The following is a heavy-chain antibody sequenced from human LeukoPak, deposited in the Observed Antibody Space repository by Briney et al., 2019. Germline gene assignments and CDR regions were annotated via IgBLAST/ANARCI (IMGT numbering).Heavy chain of an antibody. D-gene: IGHD3-10*01. V-gene: IGHV3-74*01. CDR2: INGDGSST. CDR1: GFTFSTYW. CDR3: ARDPHGSGSY. J-gene: IGHJ4*02. Sequence: GGSLRLPCAASGFTFSTYWMHWVRQAPGKGLEWVSRINGDGSSTSYADSVKGRFTISRDNAKNTLYLQMNSLRAEDTAVYYCARDPHGSGSYWGQGTLVTVSS.